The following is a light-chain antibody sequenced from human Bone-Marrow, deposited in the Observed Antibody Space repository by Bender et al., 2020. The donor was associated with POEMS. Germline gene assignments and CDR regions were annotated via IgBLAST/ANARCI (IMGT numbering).Light chain of an antibody. CDR2: DVS. CDR3: SSYTSSSTPV. V-gene: IGLV2-14*02. CDR1: SGDVGTYDL. Sequence: SPLTQPASVSGSPGQSITISCTGTSGDVGTYDLVSWFQQHPGKPPKLMIYDVSNRPSGVSNRFSGSKSGNTASLTISGLQAEDEADYYCSSYTSSSTPVFGGGTKLTVL. J-gene: IGLJ2*01.